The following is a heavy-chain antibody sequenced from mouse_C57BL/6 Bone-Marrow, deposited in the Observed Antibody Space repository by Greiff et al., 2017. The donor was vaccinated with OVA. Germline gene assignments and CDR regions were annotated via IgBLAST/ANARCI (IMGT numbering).Heavy chain of an antibody. CDR3: FTTPAWFAY. D-gene: IGHD1-1*01. J-gene: IGHJ3*01. CDR1: GFTITNTY. V-gene: IGHV14-3*01. Sequence: VHVQQSVAELVRPGASVKLSCTASGFTITNTYMHWVKQRPEQGLEWIGRIDPANGNTKYAPKFQGKATITADTSSNTAYLQLSSLTSEDTAIYYCFTTPAWFAYWGQGTLVTVSA. CDR2: IDPANGNT.